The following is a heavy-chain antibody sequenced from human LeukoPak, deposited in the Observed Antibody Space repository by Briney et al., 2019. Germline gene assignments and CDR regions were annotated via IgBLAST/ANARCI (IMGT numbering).Heavy chain of an antibody. V-gene: IGHV4-4*07. CDR2: IYASGST. Sequence: SETLSLTCSVSGGSISRYYWAWIRQPAGKELEWIGRIYASGSTKYHPSLKSRVTMSVDTSKNQFSLKLSSVTAADTAVYYCARGVYSYGYVAYYYYMDVWGKGTTVTVSS. J-gene: IGHJ6*03. CDR1: GGSISRYY. CDR3: ARGVYSYGYVAYYYYMDV. D-gene: IGHD5-18*01.